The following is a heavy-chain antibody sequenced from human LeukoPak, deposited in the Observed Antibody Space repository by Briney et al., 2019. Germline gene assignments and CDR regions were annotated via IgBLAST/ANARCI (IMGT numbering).Heavy chain of an antibody. CDR3: ARPAYGSGSYSGFDY. V-gene: IGHV4-39*01. CDR2: IYYSGST. D-gene: IGHD3-10*01. CDR1: GGSISSSSYY. Sequence: PSETLSLTCTVSGGSISSSSYYWGWIRQPPGTGLEWIGTIYYSGSTYYNPSLKSRVTISEDTSKNQFSLKLSSVTAADTAVYYCARPAYGSGSYSGFDYWGQGTLVTVSS. J-gene: IGHJ4*02.